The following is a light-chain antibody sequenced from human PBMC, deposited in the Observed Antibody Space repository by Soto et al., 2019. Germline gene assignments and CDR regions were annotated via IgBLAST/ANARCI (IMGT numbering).Light chain of an antibody. J-gene: IGKJ1*01. CDR2: AAS. Sequence: DIQMGHCPSWLASSVGDGVTIASRANQVISYYLAWSQQKQGKVPNLLIYAASTLQSGVQSRFSGGGAGTDCTLTISSLQPEDVATYYCQQYNSAPRTFAQGTKVDIK. CDR3: QQYNSAPRT. CDR1: QVISYY. V-gene: IGKV1-27*01.